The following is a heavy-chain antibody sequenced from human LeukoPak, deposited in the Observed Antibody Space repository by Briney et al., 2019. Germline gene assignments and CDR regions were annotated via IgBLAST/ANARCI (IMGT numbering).Heavy chain of an antibody. D-gene: IGHD3-22*01. V-gene: IGHV4-4*07. CDR2: IYTSGST. CDR1: GGSISSYY. Sequence: SETLSLTFTVSGGSISSYYWSWIRQPAGTGLEWIGRIYTSGSTNYNPSLKSRVTISVDKSKNQFSLKLSSVTAADTAVYYCARARDYYDSCAYPNWFDPWGQGTLVTVSS. J-gene: IGHJ5*02. CDR3: ARARDYYDSCAYPNWFDP.